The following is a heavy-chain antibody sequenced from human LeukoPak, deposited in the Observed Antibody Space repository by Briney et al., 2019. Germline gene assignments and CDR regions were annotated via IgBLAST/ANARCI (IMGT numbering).Heavy chain of an antibody. D-gene: IGHD1-26*01. J-gene: IGHJ4*02. CDR2: IYYGGST. Sequence: SGTLSLTCAVSGGSISSYYWSWVRQPPGKGLEWIGYIYYGGSTYYNPSLKSRVTISVDTSKNQFSLKLSSVTAADTAVYYCAVVSYPQFDYWGQGTLVTVSS. V-gene: IGHV4-59*06. CDR1: GGSISSYY. CDR3: AVVSYPQFDY.